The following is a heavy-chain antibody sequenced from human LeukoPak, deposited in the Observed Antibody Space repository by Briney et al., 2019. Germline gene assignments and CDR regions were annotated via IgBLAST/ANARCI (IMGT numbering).Heavy chain of an antibody. V-gene: IGHV4-34*01. CDR1: GGSFSGYY. Sequence: SETLSLTCAVYGGSFSGYYWSWIRQPPGKGLEWIGEINHSGSTNYNPSLKSRVTISVDTSKNQFSLKLSSVTAADTAVYYCARDPTTVTTYQSDFDPWGQGTLVTVSS. J-gene: IGHJ5*02. D-gene: IGHD4-17*01. CDR3: ARDPTTVTTYQSDFDP. CDR2: INHSGST.